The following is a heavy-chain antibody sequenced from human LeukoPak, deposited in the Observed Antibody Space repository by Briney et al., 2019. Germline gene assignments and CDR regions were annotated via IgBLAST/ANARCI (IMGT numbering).Heavy chain of an antibody. Sequence: GGSLRLSCAASGFTVSNNYMSWVRQAPGKGLEWVSVMYIGGTTYYADSVKGRFTISRDNSKNTLYLQMNSLRAEDTAVYYCARVPTDSTNGVCYTGIIGPWDYWGQGTLVTVSS. CDR2: MYIGGTT. J-gene: IGHJ4*02. D-gene: IGHD2-8*01. CDR1: GFTVSNNY. CDR3: ARVPTDSTNGVCYTGIIGPWDY. V-gene: IGHV3-53*01.